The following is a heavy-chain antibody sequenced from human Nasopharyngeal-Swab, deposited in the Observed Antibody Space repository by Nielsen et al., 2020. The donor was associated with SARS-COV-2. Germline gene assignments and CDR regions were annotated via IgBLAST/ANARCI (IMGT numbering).Heavy chain of an antibody. CDR1: GFTFSSYA. J-gene: IGHJ6*02. V-gene: IGHV3-23*01. Sequence: GGSLRLSCAASGFTFSSYAMSWVRQAPGKGLEWVSAISGSGGSTYYADSVKGRFTISRDNAKNSLYLQMNSLRAEDTAVYYCARVGTGYGMDVWGQGTTVTVSS. D-gene: IGHD6-13*01. CDR3: ARVGTGYGMDV. CDR2: ISGSGGST.